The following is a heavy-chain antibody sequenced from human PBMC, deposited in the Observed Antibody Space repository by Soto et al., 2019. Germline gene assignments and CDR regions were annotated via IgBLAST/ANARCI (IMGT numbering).Heavy chain of an antibody. CDR2: IYHSGST. J-gene: IGHJ3*02. D-gene: IGHD3-10*01. Sequence: QVQLQESGPGLVKPSGTLSLTCAVSSGSISSSNWWSWVRQPPGKGLEWIGEIYHSGSTNYNPSLKSRVTLSVDKSKNQFSRKLSSVTAADTAVYYCARWDYYYGSGSRPLDIWGQGTMVTVSS. CDR1: SGSISSSNW. CDR3: ARWDYYYGSGSRPLDI. V-gene: IGHV4-4*02.